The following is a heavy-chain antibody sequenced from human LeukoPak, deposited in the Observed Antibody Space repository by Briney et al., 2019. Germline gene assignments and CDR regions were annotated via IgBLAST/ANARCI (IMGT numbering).Heavy chain of an antibody. D-gene: IGHD3-10*01. J-gene: IGHJ4*02. CDR3: ARYGSGTYPRFDY. Sequence: SETLSLTCTVSGGSIRGYYWSWIRQPPGKGLEWIGYIYYSGSTNYNPSLQSRVTISVDTSKNQFSLNLTSVTAAATAVYYCARYGSGTYPRFDYWGQGILVTVSS. CDR2: IYYSGST. V-gene: IGHV4-59*08. CDR1: GGSIRGYY.